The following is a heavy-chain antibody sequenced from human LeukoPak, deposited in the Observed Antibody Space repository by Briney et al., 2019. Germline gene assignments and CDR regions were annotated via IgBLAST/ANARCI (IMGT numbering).Heavy chain of an antibody. Sequence: ASVKVSCKASGGTFSSYAISWVRQAPGQGLEWMGIINPSGGSTSYAQKFQGRVTMTRDTSTSTVYMELSSLRSEDTAVYYCARGGCYDFWSGYCFDYWGQGTLVTVSS. V-gene: IGHV1-46*03. CDR3: ARGGCYDFWSGYCFDY. CDR2: INPSGGST. J-gene: IGHJ4*02. CDR1: GGTFSSYA. D-gene: IGHD3-3*01.